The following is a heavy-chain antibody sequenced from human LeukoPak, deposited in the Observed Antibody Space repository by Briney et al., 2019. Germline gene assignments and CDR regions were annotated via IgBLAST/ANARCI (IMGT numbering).Heavy chain of an antibody. CDR3: AKDRQRSCMVATSVDY. CDR2: ISGSGGST. V-gene: IGHV3-23*01. CDR1: GFTFSSYA. D-gene: IGHD4/OR15-4a*01. Sequence: GGSLRLSCAASGFTFSSYAMSWVRQAPGKGLEWVSAISGSGGSTYYADSVKGRFTISRDNSKNTLYLQMNSLRAEDTAVYYCAKDRQRSCMVATSVDYWGQGTLVTVSS. J-gene: IGHJ4*02.